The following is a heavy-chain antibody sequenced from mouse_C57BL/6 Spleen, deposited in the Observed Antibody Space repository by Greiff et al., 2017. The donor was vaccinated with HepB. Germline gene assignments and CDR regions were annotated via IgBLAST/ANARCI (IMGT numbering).Heavy chain of an antibody. CDR1: GYTFTDYY. V-gene: IGHV1-76*01. D-gene: IGHD2-4*01. J-gene: IGHJ4*01. CDR2: IYPGSGNT. Sequence: VQLQQSGAELVRPGASVKLSCKASGYTFTDYYINWVKQRPGQGLEWIARIYPGSGNTYYNEKFKGKATLTAEKSSSTAYMQLSSLTSEDSAVYFCARTDYPYAMDYWGQGTSVTVSS. CDR3: ARTDYPYAMDY.